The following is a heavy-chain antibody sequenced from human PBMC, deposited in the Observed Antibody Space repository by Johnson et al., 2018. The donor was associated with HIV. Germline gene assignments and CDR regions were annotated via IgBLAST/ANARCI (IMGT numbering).Heavy chain of an antibody. CDR1: GFTFDDYG. J-gene: IGHJ3*02. CDR3: ARRWELHSNAFDI. D-gene: IGHD1-26*01. CDR2: INWNGGST. Sequence: VQLVESGGGVVRPGGSLRLSCSVSGFTFDDYGISWVRQTPGEGLAWVSDINWNGGSTGYADSVKGRFNISSDNAKNSRYLQMNNLRAEDTALYCCARRWELHSNAFDIWGQGTMVTVSS. V-gene: IGHV3-20*04.